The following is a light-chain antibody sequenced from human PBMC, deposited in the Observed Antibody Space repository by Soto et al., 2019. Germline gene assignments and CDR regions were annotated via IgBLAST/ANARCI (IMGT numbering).Light chain of an antibody. J-gene: IGKJ5*01. Sequence: DIQMTQSPSTLSASVGDRVTITCRSSQSISSWLAWYQQKPGKAPKLLIYDASSLESGVPSRFSGSGSGTEFTLTISSLQPEDFALYYCQQYNKWPLITFGQGTRLEIK. CDR3: QQYNKWPLIT. CDR1: QSISSW. V-gene: IGKV1-5*01. CDR2: DAS.